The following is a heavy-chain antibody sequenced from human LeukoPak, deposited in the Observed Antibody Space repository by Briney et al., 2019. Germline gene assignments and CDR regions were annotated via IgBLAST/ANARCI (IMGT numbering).Heavy chain of an antibody. D-gene: IGHD3-22*01. CDR1: GGSFSGYY. V-gene: IGHV4-34*01. J-gene: IGHJ1*01. CDR3: ARHYYDSSGYYPENFQH. CDR2: INHSGST. Sequence: SETLSLTCAVYGGSFSGYYWSWIRQPPRKGLEWIGEINHSGSTNYNPSLKSRVTISVDTSKNQFSLKLSSVTAADTAAYYCARHYYDSSGYYPENFQHWGQGTLVTVSS.